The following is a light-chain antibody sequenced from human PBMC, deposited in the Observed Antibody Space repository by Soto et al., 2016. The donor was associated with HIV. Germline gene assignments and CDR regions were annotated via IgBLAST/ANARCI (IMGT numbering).Light chain of an antibody. CDR1: QGIRND. V-gene: IGKV1-6*01. Sequence: AIQMTQSPSSLSASVGDRVTITCRASQGIRNDLGWYQQKSGKAPKLLIYAASSLQSGVPSRFSGSGSDTDFTLTISSLQPEDFATYYCLQDYNYPRTFGGGTKVEIK. CDR2: AAS. CDR3: LQDYNYPRT. J-gene: IGKJ4*01.